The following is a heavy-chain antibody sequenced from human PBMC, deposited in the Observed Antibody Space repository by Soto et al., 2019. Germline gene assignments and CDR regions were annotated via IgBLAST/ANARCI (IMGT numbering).Heavy chain of an antibody. D-gene: IGHD2-8*01. V-gene: IGHV6-1*01. CDR3: VRLIGNRWLDF. CDR1: GDSVPSSSVT. CDR2: TYYRSKWYN. Sequence: PSQTLSLTCAISGDSVPSSSVTWNWIRESPSRGLEWLGRTYYRSKWYNDYAESVKSRITINPDTSKNQFSLHLNSVTPEDTAVYYCVRLIGNRWLDFWGQGTLVTVSS. J-gene: IGHJ5*01.